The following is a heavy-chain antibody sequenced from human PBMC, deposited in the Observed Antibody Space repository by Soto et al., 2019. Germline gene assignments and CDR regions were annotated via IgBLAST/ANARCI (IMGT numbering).Heavy chain of an antibody. CDR2: IYYGGST. D-gene: IGHD6-13*01. V-gene: IGHV4-59*08. J-gene: IGHJ4*02. CDR1: GGSISSYY. Sequence: SETLSLTCTVSGGSISSYYWSWVRQPPGKGLEWIGYIYYGGSTNYNPSLKSRVTISVDTSKNQFSLKLSSVTAADTAVYYCARRYGSSFDYWGQGTLVTVSS. CDR3: ARRYGSSFDY.